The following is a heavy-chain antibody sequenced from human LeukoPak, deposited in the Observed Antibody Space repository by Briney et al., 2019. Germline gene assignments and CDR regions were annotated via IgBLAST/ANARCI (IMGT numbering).Heavy chain of an antibody. D-gene: IGHD3-22*01. CDR3: AREIKEVTMIVVVSWFDP. CDR2: INPNSGGT. J-gene: IGHJ5*02. V-gene: IGHV1-2*02. CDR1: GYTFTGYY. Sequence: ASVKVSCKASGYTFTGYYMHWVRQAPGQGLEWMGWINPNSGGTNYAQKFQGRVTMTRDTSISTAYMELSRLRSDDTAVYYCAREIKEVTMIVVVSWFDPWGQGTLVTVSS.